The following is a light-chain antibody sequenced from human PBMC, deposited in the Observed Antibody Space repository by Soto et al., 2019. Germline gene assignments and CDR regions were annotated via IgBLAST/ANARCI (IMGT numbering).Light chain of an antibody. CDR1: QTISRNF. V-gene: IGKV3-20*01. CDR3: QKYGSSGRK. J-gene: IGKJ1*01. CDR2: GAS. Sequence: IALTQSPGTLSLSPGEMATLSCRSSQTISRNFLAWYQQKPGQAPRLLIYGASSRATGIPDRFSGSGSGTDFTLTISRLEPEDFAVYYCQKYGSSGRKFGQGTKVDIK.